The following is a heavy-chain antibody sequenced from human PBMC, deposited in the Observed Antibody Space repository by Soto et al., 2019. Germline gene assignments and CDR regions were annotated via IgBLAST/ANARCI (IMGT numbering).Heavy chain of an antibody. V-gene: IGHV4-59*01. CDR1: GGSISSYY. CDR2: IYYSGST. Sequence: SDTLSLTCTVSGGSISSYYWSWIRQPPGKGLEWIGYIYYSGSTNYNPSLKSRVTISVDTSKNQFSLKLSSVTAADTAVYYCARASYCDFFPNWFDPWGQGTQVTVSS. J-gene: IGHJ5*02. D-gene: IGHD3-3*01. CDR3: ARASYCDFFPNWFDP.